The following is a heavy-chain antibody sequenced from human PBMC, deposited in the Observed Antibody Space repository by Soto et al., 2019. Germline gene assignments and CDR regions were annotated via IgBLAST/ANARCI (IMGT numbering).Heavy chain of an antibody. CDR2: IYYSGST. V-gene: IGHV4-59*01. Sequence: SETLSLTCTVSGGSISSYYWSWIRQPPGRGLEWIGYIYYSGSTNYNPSLKSRVTISVDTSKNQFSLKLSSVTAADTAVYYCARDSFYPFQGGTIECYYYGMDVWGQGTTVTVAS. CDR1: GGSISSYY. D-gene: IGHD3-16*01. CDR3: ARDSFYPFQGGTIECYYYGMDV. J-gene: IGHJ6*02.